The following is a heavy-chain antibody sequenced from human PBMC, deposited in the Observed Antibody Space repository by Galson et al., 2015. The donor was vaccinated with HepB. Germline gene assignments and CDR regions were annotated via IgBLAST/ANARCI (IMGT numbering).Heavy chain of an antibody. J-gene: IGHJ6*02. D-gene: IGHD2-15*01. Sequence: SVKVSCKVSGYTLTELSMHWVRQSPGKGLEWMGGFDPEDGETTYAQKFQGRVTMTEDTSTDTAYMELSSLRSEDTAVYYCAAEVVAVHYYYYVMDVWGQGTTVTVSS. CDR1: GYTLTELS. CDR3: AAEVVAVHYYYYVMDV. V-gene: IGHV1-24*01. CDR2: FDPEDGET.